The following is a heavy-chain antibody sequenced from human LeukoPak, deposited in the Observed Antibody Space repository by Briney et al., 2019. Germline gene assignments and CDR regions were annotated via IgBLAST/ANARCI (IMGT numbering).Heavy chain of an antibody. CDR2: IKQDGSEK. J-gene: IGHJ4*02. V-gene: IGHV3-7*01. CDR3: AAQQWLVTNYDY. D-gene: IGHD6-19*01. Sequence: GGSLRLSCAASGFTFSSYWMSWVRQAPGKGLEWVANIKQDGSEKYYVDSVKGRFTLSRDNAKNSLYLQMNSLRAEDTAGYYCAAQQWLVTNYDYWGQGTLVTVSS. CDR1: GFTFSSYW.